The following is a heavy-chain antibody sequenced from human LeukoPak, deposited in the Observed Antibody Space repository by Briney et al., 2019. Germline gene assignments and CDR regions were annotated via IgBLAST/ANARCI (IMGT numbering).Heavy chain of an antibody. CDR2: IYTNENT. CDR3: ARGNYYDGSGYLNFDY. Sequence: SETLSLTCTVSGGSISSGSYYWNWIRQPAGKGLEWIGRIYTNENTKYNPSLKSRVTISVDTSKNQFSLKLSSVTAADTAVYYCARGNYYDGSGYLNFDYWGQGILVTVSS. CDR1: GGSISSGSYY. D-gene: IGHD3-22*01. V-gene: IGHV4-61*02. J-gene: IGHJ4*02.